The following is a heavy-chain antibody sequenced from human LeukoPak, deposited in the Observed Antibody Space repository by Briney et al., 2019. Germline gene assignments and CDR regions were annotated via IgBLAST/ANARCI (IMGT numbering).Heavy chain of an antibody. CDR2: IYYSGST. J-gene: IGHJ4*02. CDR3: AGSGSGSYPPFDY. V-gene: IGHV4-59*01. CDR1: GGSISSYY. Sequence: SETLSLTCTVSGGSISSYYWSWIRQPPGKGLEWIGNIYYSGSTNYNPSLKSRVTISVDTSKNQFSLKLSSVTAADTAVYYCAGSGSGSYPPFDYWGQGTLVTVSS. D-gene: IGHD3-10*01.